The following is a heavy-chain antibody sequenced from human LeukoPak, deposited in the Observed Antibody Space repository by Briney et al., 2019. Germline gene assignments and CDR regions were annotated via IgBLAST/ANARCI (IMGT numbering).Heavy chain of an antibody. CDR3: ARTEGGPIDY. V-gene: IGHV4-31*03. D-gene: IGHD1-26*01. Sequence: SETLSLTCTVSGGSISSGGYYWSWIRQHPGKGLEWIGYIYYSGSTYYNPSLKSRVTISVDTSKNQFSLKLSSVTAADTAVYYCARTEGGPIDYWGQGTLVTVSS. CDR2: IYYSGST. CDR1: GGSISSGGYY. J-gene: IGHJ4*02.